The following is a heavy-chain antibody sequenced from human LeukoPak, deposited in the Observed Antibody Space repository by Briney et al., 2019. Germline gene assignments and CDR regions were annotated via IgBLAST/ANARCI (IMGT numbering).Heavy chain of an antibody. CDR2: IYPGDSDT. V-gene: IGHV5-51*01. CDR1: EYTFTNYW. D-gene: IGHD3-16*01. Sequence: GESLKISCQGSEYTFTNYWIGWLCQMPGKGLEWMGIIYPGDSDTRYSPSFQGQVTISADTSISTAYLQWSSLKASDTAMYYCARHTGEGSHFQHWGQGSLVTVSS. CDR3: ARHTGEGSHFQH. J-gene: IGHJ1*01.